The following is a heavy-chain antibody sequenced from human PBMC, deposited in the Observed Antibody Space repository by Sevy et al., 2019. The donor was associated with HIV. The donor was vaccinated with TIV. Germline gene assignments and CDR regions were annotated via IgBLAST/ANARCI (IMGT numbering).Heavy chain of an antibody. CDR3: AKDRADIVVLPAANDYYYYGMDV. V-gene: IGHV3-30*02. J-gene: IGHJ6*02. Sequence: GGCLRLSCAASGFTFSSYGMHWVRQAPGKGLEWVAFIRYDGSNKYYADSVKGRFTISRDNSKNTLYLQMNSLRAEDTVVYYCAKDRADIVVLPAANDYYYYGMDVWGQGTTVTVSS. CDR2: IRYDGSNK. D-gene: IGHD2-2*01. CDR1: GFTFSSYG.